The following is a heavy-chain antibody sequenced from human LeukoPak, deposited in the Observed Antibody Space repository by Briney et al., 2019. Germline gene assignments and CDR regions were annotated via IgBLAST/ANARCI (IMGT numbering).Heavy chain of an antibody. Sequence: GASVKVSCEASGYTFTNYYIHWVRQAPGQGLECMGIINPSGGSTSYAQKFQGRVTMTRDMSTSTAYMELSSLRSEDTAVYYCARGDGDYVDYYYYMDVWGKGTTVTISS. D-gene: IGHD4-17*01. CDR3: ARGDGDYVDYYYYMDV. CDR2: INPSGGST. CDR1: GYTFTNYY. V-gene: IGHV1-46*01. J-gene: IGHJ6*03.